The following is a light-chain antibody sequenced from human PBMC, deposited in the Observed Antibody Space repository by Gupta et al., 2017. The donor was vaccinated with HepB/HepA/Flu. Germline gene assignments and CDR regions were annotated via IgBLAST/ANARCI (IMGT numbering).Light chain of an antibody. CDR2: GNN. CDR3: QSWDSSLSGVV. CDR1: SSHIGAGHD. J-gene: IGLJ2*01. V-gene: IGLV1-40*01. Sequence: QSVLTQPPSVSGAPGQRVTISCTGSSSHIGAGHDVHWYQQLPGTGPKLLIYGNNNRPSGVPDRFSASKSGTSASLAISGLQADDEADYYCQSWDSSLSGVVFGGGTKVTVL.